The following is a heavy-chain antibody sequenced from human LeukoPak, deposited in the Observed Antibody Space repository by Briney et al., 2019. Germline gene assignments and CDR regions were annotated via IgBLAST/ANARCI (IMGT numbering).Heavy chain of an antibody. V-gene: IGHV4-59*08. CDR1: GGSISSYY. J-gene: IGHJ4*02. CDR3: ARHKGYYDSSGYYYVNFKWDY. D-gene: IGHD3-22*01. Sequence: PSETLSLTCTVSGGSISSYYWSWIRQPPGKGLEWIGYIYYSGSTNYNPSLKSRVTISVDTSKNQFSLKLSSVTAADTAVYYCARHKGYYDSSGYYYVNFKWDYWGQGTLVTVSS. CDR2: IYYSGST.